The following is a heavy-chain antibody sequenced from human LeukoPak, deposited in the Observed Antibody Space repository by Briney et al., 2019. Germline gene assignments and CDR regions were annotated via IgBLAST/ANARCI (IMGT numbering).Heavy chain of an antibody. Sequence: ASVKVSCKASGYTFTSYYMHWVRQAPGQGLEWMGIINPSGGSTSHAQKFQGRVTMTRDMSTSTVYMELSSLRSEDTAVYYCARGSSSGWYPYWGQGTLVTVSS. CDR2: INPSGGST. CDR3: ARGSSSGWYPY. CDR1: GYTFTSYY. D-gene: IGHD6-19*01. J-gene: IGHJ4*02. V-gene: IGHV1-46*01.